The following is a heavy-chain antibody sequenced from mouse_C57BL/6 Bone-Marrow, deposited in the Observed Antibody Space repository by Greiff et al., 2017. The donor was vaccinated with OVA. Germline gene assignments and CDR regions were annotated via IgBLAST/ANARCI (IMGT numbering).Heavy chain of an antibody. Sequence: QVQLQQSGAELVRPGASVTLSCKASGYTFTEYAIHWVKQTSVHGLEWIGAIYPETGGIAYNQKFKGKAILTADKSSSTAYMELRSMTSEDSAVYYCTRSYSNYGDFDYGGQGTTLTVS. CDR2: IYPETGGI. J-gene: IGHJ2*01. CDR1: GYTFTEYA. CDR3: TRSYSNYGDFDY. D-gene: IGHD2-5*01. V-gene: IGHV1-15*01.